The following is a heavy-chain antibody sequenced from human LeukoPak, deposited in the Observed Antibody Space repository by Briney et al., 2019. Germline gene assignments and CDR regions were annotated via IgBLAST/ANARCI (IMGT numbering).Heavy chain of an antibody. CDR1: GGSISSSSYY. D-gene: IGHD6-6*01. Sequence: PSETLSLTCTVSGGSISSSSYYWGWIRQPPGKGLEWIGSIYYSGSTYYNPSLKSRVTISVDTSKNQFSLKLSSVTAADTAVYYCARRAARPRWFDPWGQGTLATVSS. J-gene: IGHJ5*02. V-gene: IGHV4-39*01. CDR2: IYYSGST. CDR3: ARRAARPRWFDP.